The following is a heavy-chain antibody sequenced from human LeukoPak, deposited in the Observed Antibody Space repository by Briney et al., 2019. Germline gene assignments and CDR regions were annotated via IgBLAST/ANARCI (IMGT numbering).Heavy chain of an antibody. V-gene: IGHV3-48*01. Sequence: PGGSLRLSCASSGFPFSSYSMHWVRQAPGKGLEWLSYISSSSTTIYNADSVRGRFTISRGNAKNSLFLQMNSLRAEDTAVYSCARGGGFCGSTSCYGIDYWGQGTLVTVSS. CDR1: GFPFSSYS. CDR2: ISSSSTTI. J-gene: IGHJ4*02. D-gene: IGHD2-2*01. CDR3: ARGGGFCGSTSCYGIDY.